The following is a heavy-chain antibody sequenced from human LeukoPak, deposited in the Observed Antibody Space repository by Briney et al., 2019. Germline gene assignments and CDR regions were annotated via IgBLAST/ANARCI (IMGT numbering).Heavy chain of an antibody. J-gene: IGHJ6*02. CDR1: GFTFSDYY. CDR3: ARDARGLRYYYGMDV. CDR2: ISSSGSTI. D-gene: IGHD2-15*01. V-gene: IGHV3-11*01. Sequence: PGGSLRLSCAASGFTFSDYYMSWTRQAPGKGLEWVSYISSSGSTIYYADSVKGRFTISRDNAKNSLYLQMNSLRAEDTAVYYCARDARGLRYYYGMDVWGQGTTVTVSS.